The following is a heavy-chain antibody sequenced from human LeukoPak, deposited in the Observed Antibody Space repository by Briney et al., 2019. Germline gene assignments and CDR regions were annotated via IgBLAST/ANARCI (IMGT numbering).Heavy chain of an antibody. CDR2: ICYSVST. CDR1: GDSVSSSTYY. D-gene: IGHD5-12*01. V-gene: IGHV4-39*01. J-gene: IGHJ3*02. CDR3: ARHTRPGYSGYENAFDS. Sequence: SETLSLTCTVSGDSVSSSTYYWDWIRQPPGKGLEWIGNICYSVSTYYNPSLRSRATMSVDTSKNQFSLKLSSVTAADTAVYYCARHTRPGYSGYENAFDSWGQGTMVTVSS.